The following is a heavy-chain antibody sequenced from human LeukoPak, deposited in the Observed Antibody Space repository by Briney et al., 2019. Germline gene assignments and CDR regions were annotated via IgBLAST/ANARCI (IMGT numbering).Heavy chain of an antibody. CDR1: GFTFSSSW. V-gene: IGHV3-7*01. CDR3: ARDVLYNTVTTGYI. Sequence: TGGSLRLSCAASGFTFSSSWMSWVRQAPGKGLEWVANIKQDGSEKYYVDSVKGRFTISRDNAKNSLYLQMNSLRAEDTAVYYCARDVLYNTVTTGYIWGQGTMVTVSS. CDR2: IKQDGSEK. J-gene: IGHJ3*02. D-gene: IGHD4-17*01.